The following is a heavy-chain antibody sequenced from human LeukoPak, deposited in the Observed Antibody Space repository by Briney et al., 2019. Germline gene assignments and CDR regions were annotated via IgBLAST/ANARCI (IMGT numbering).Heavy chain of an antibody. Sequence: PGGSLRLSCTASGFTFSNYAMNWVRQAPGKGLEWVPSISSSSSYIYYADSVKGRFTISRDNAKNSLYLQMNSLRAEDTAVYYCARVKDPGYRYYYYYGMDVWGQGTTVTVSS. V-gene: IGHV3-21*01. D-gene: IGHD6-13*01. J-gene: IGHJ6*02. CDR1: GFTFSNYA. CDR2: ISSSSSYI. CDR3: ARVKDPGYRYYYYYGMDV.